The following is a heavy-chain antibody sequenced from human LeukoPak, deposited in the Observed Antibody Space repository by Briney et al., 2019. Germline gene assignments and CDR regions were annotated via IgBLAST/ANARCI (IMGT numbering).Heavy chain of an antibody. CDR2: ICDSGST. D-gene: IGHD6-6*01. J-gene: IGHJ4*02. V-gene: IGHV4-59*08. Sequence: SETLSLTCTVSGGSISSYYWSWIRQSPGKGLEWIGYICDSGSTNYNPSLKSRVTISVDTSKNQFSLKLSSVTAADTAVYYCARHQARYYFDYWGQGTLVTVSS. CDR3: ARHQARYYFDY. CDR1: GGSISSYY.